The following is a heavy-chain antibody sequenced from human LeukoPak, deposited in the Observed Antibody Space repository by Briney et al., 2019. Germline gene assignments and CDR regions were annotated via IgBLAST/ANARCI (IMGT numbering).Heavy chain of an antibody. CDR2: IRYDGSNK. CDR1: GFTFSSYG. D-gene: IGHD3-22*01. CDR3: ARDRSDSSGYYAFDI. V-gene: IGHV3-30*02. Sequence: GGSLRLSCAASGFTFSSYGMHWVRQAPGKGLEWVAFIRYDGSNKYYADSVKGRFTISRDNSKNTLYLQMNSLRAEDTAVYYCARDRSDSSGYYAFDIWGQGTMVTVSS. J-gene: IGHJ3*02.